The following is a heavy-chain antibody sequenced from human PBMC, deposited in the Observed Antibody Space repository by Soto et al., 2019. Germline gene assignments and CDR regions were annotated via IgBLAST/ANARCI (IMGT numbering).Heavy chain of an antibody. CDR2: IIPIFGTA. CDR1: GGTFSSYS. V-gene: IGHV1-69*01. Sequence: QVQLVQSGAEVKKPGSSVKVSCKASGGTFSSYSINWVRQAPGQGLEWMGEIIPIFGTANYAQKFQGRVTITADESTSTAYMGLRSLRSEDTAVYYCARDGGRHSGGIDYWGQGTLVTVSS. CDR3: ARDGGRHSGGIDY. J-gene: IGHJ4*02. D-gene: IGHD1-26*01.